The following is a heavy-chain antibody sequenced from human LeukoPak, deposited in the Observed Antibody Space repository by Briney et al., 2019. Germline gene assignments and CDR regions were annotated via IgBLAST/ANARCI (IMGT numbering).Heavy chain of an antibody. CDR2: ISSSADTI. CDR1: GFTFSSYS. CDR3: ARVAGDGYNIFDY. V-gene: IGHV3-48*04. Sequence: GGSLRLSCAASGFTFSSYSMNWVRQAPGKGLEWVSYISSSADTISYADSVKGRFTISRDNAKSSLYLQMDSLRAEDTAVYYCARVAGDGYNIFDYWGQGTLVTVSS. J-gene: IGHJ4*02. D-gene: IGHD5-24*01.